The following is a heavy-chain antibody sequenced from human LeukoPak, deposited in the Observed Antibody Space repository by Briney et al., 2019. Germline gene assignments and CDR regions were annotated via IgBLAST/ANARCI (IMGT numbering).Heavy chain of an antibody. CDR2: IRNDGSTE. CDR1: GFRFSTVG. CDR3: TRLWVTGFDP. D-gene: IGHD2-21*02. V-gene: IGHV3-30*02. Sequence: GGSLRLSCAASGFRFSTVGMHWVRQSPGRGLEWVAYIRNDGSTEYYADSVKGRFTISRDDSKNTAYLQMNSLKTEDTAVYYCTRLWVTGFDPWGQGTLVTVSS. J-gene: IGHJ5*02.